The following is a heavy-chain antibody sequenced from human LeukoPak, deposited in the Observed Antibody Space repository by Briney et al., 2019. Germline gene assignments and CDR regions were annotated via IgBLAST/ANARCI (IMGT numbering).Heavy chain of an antibody. CDR1: GYTFSSYW. V-gene: IGHV5-51*01. CDR3: ARQNDFRLDY. CDR2: IYPGDSDT. Sequence: RGESLKISCKGSGYTFSSYWIGWVRQMPGKGLEWMGIIYPGDSDTRYSPSLQGQVTISVDTSIGTAYLQLSSLKASDTAIYYCARQNDFRLDYWGQGTLVTVSS. J-gene: IGHJ4*02. D-gene: IGHD3-3*01.